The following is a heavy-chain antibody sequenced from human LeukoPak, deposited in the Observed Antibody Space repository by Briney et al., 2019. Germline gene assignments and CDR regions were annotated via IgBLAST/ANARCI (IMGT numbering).Heavy chain of an antibody. Sequence: GGSLRLSCTASGFTFSNYWMSWVRQAPGKGLEWVAYIKENGSEKYYVDSVKGRFTISRANANKSLYLEMNSLRAEDTAVYYCSRDDEITFGTVGWGQRSLVSVSS. V-gene: IGHV3-7*01. J-gene: IGHJ4*02. CDR2: IKENGSEK. D-gene: IGHD3-16*01. CDR1: GFTFSNYW. CDR3: SRDDEITFGTVG.